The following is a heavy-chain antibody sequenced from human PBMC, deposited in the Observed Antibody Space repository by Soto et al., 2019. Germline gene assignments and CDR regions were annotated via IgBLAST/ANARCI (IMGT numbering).Heavy chain of an antibody. V-gene: IGHV1-69*02. CDR1: GGTFSSYT. CDR2: IIPILGIA. Sequence: QVQLVQSGAEVKKPGSSVKVSCKASGGTFSSYTISWVRQAPGQGLEWMGRIIPILGIANYAQKFQGIVTITADKSTSTAYMELISLISAHTAVYYFARVSSPYPFHIWGQGTMVTVSS. J-gene: IGHJ3*02. CDR3: ARVSSPYPFHI. D-gene: IGHD3-16*01.